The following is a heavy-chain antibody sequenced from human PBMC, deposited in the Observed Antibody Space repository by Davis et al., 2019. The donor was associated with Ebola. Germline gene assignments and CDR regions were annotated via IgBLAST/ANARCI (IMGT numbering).Heavy chain of an antibody. D-gene: IGHD3-3*01. J-gene: IGHJ6*04. V-gene: IGHV3-30*18. CDR3: AKGFRPIRFSCMDV. CDR1: GFTLSSHG. CDR2: ISYDGSNK. Sequence: GESLKIPCAASGFTLSSHGMHWVRQTPGKGLEWVAVISYDGSNKYYADSVKGRFTISRDNSKNTLYLQMNRLRAEDTAVYYCAKGFRPIRFSCMDVWGEGTTVTVSS.